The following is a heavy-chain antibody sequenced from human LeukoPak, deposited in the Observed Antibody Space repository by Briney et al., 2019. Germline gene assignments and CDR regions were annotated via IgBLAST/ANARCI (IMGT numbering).Heavy chain of an antibody. J-gene: IGHJ6*02. CDR1: GFTFDDYA. Sequence: PGRSLRLSCAASGFTFDDYAMHWVRQAPGKGLGWVSGISWNSGSIGYADSVKGRFTISRDNAKNSLYLQMNSLRAEDTALHYCAKDSHWGPFDYYYGMDVWGQGTTVTVSS. V-gene: IGHV3-9*01. D-gene: IGHD7-27*01. CDR3: AKDSHWGPFDYYYGMDV. CDR2: ISWNSGSI.